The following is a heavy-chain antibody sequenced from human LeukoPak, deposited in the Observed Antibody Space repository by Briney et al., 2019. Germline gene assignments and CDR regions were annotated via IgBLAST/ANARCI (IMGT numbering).Heavy chain of an antibody. J-gene: IGHJ4*02. V-gene: IGHV3-74*01. CDR3: ARPGNYYDSSGYYGY. CDR1: GFTFSSYW. CDR2: INSDGSGT. Sequence: GGSLRLSCAASGFTFSSYWMHWVRQAPGKGLVWVSRINSDGSGTSYADSVKGRFTISRDNAKNTLYLQMNSLRAEDTAVYYCARPGNYYDSSGYYGYWGQGTLVTVSS. D-gene: IGHD3-22*01.